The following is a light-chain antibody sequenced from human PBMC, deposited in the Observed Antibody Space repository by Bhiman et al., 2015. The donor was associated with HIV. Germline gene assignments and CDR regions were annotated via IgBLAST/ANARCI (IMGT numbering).Light chain of an antibody. Sequence: QSALTQPPSASGSPGQSVTISCTGTGSDVGAYDNVCWYQQLPGRAPKLIIYAVHRRPSGVPDRFSGSKSGNTASLIVSRLQAEDEADYYCTSYVGNRHLYVFGTGTKVTVL. J-gene: IGLJ1*01. CDR3: TSYVGNRHLYV. CDR2: AVH. V-gene: IGLV2-8*01. CDR1: GSDVGAYDN.